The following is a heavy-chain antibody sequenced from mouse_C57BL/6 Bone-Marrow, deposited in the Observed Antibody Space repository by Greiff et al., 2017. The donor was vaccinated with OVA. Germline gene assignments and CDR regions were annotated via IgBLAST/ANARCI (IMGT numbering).Heavy chain of an antibody. CDR1: GYTFTDYY. V-gene: IGHV1-26*01. CDR3: ARNITTVVPYAMDY. D-gene: IGHD1-1*01. J-gene: IGHJ4*01. Sequence: EVQLQQSGPELVKPGASVKISCKASGYTFTDYYMNWVKQSHGKSLEWIGDINPNNGGTSYNQKFKGKATLTVDKSSSTAYMELRSLTSEDSAVYYCARNITTVVPYAMDYWGQGTSVTVSS. CDR2: INPNNGGT.